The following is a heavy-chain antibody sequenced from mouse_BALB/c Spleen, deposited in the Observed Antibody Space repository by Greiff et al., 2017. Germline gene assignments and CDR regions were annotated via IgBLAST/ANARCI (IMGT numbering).Heavy chain of an antibody. CDR3: ARRGPHYYAMDY. J-gene: IGHJ4*01. V-gene: IGHV3-2*02. CDR1: GYSITSDYA. Sequence: EVNLMESGPGLVKPSQSLSLTCTVTGYSITSDYAWNWIRQFPGNKLEWMGYISYSGSTSYNPSLKSRISITRDTSKNQFFLQLNSVTTEDTATYYCARRGPHYYAMDYWGQGTSVTVSS. CDR2: ISYSGST.